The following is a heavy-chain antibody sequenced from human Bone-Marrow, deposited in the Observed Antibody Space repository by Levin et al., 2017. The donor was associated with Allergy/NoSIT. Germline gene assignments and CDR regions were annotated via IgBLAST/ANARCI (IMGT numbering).Heavy chain of an antibody. CDR3: AKGFMAPVGAYNWFDH. CDR2: IYSGGGS. V-gene: IGHV3-66*02. D-gene: IGHD2-2*01. J-gene: IGHJ5*02. CDR1: GFSVRSHY. Sequence: GESLKISCVASGFSVRSHYMAWVRQAPGKGLDWVSVIYSGGGSYYGDSVKGRFTISRDNSKNTLFLQMNSLTSEDTAVYYCAKGFMAPVGAYNWFDHWGQGTLVSVSS.